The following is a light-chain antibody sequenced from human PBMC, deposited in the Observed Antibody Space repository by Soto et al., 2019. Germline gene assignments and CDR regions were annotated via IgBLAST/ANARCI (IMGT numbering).Light chain of an antibody. V-gene: IGKV3-11*01. J-gene: IGKJ4*01. CDR2: DAS. CDR1: QSVSSH. Sequence: EIVLTQSPATLSLSPGERATLSCRASQSVSSHLAWYQQKPGQATRLLIYDASNRATGIPARFSGSGSGTDFTLTISSLEPEDFAVYYCQQRSNLLTFGGGTKVEIK. CDR3: QQRSNLLT.